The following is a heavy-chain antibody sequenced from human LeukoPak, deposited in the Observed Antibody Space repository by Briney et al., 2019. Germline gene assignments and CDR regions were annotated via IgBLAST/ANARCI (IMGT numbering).Heavy chain of an antibody. V-gene: IGHV4-39*01. CDR3: ASLIAAAYGY. CDR1: GVSISSSSYY. Sequence: SETLSLTCTVSGVSISSSSYYWGWIRQPPGKGLEWIGSIYYSGSTYYNPSLKSRVTISVDTSKNQFSLKLSSVTAADTAVYYCASLIAAAYGYWGQGTLVTVSS. D-gene: IGHD6-13*01. J-gene: IGHJ4*02. CDR2: IYYSGST.